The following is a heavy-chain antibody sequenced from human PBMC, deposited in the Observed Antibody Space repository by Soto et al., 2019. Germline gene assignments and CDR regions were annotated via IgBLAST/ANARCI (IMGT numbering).Heavy chain of an antibody. CDR2: IYYSGST. V-gene: IGHV4-39*01. CDR3: ARVKNYNGMDV. Sequence: PSETLSLTCTFSVGSISSSSYYCGWIRQPPGKGLEWIGSIYYSGSTYYNPSLKSRVTISVDTSKNQFSLKLSSVTAADTAVYYYARVKNYNGMDVWGQGTTVTVSS. CDR1: VGSISSSSYY. J-gene: IGHJ6*02. D-gene: IGHD1-7*01.